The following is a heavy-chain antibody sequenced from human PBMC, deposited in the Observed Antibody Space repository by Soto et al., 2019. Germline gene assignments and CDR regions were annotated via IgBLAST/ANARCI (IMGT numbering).Heavy chain of an antibody. D-gene: IGHD3-9*01. V-gene: IGHV4-39*01. CDR2: IYYSGST. CDR3: ARQSRSIFTINDAFDI. CDR1: GCSISSCSYY. Sequence: KPSETLSLTCTVSGCSISSCSYYWGWLRQPPGKGLEWIGSIYYSGSTYYNPSLKSRVTISVDTSKNQFSLKLSSVTAADTAVYYWARQSRSIFTINDAFDICVQGTMVTGSS. J-gene: IGHJ3*02.